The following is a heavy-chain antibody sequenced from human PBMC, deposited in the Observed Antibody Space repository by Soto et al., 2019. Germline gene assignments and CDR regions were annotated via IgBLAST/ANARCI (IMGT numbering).Heavy chain of an antibody. CDR1: GGSISSYY. CDR3: VGYYDSSGYSTWGPFDY. V-gene: IGHV4-34*01. D-gene: IGHD3-22*01. Sequence: SETLSLTCTVSGGSISSYYWSWIRQPPGKGLEWIGEINHSGSTNYNPSLKSRVTISVDTSKNQFSLKLSSVTAADTAVYYCVGYYDSSGYSTWGPFDYWGQGTLVTVSS. J-gene: IGHJ4*02. CDR2: INHSGST.